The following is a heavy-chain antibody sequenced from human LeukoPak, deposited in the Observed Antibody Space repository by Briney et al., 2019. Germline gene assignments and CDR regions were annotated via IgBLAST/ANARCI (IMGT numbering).Heavy chain of an antibody. CDR2: IIPIFGTA. V-gene: IGHV1-69*13. CDR3: ARPAMTTVTTPLRD. D-gene: IGHD4-17*01. J-gene: IGHJ4*02. CDR1: GGTFSSYA. Sequence: GASVKVCCKASGGTFSSYAISWVRQAPGQGLEWMGGIIPIFGTANYAQKFQGRVTITADESTSTAYMELSSLRSEDTAVYYCARPAMTTVTTPLRDWGQGTLVTVSS.